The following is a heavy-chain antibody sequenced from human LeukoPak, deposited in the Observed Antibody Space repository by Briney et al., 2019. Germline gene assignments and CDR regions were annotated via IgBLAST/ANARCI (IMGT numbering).Heavy chain of an antibody. D-gene: IGHD1-1*01. CDR2: ISNGGTT. CDR3: VRLQPNTGEWAFDN. Sequence: SETLSLTCTVSGGPINNYYWSWIRQPPGEGLEWIGYISNGGTTNYNPSLKSRVTITVDKSKNQLSLKLGSVTAADTAVYHCVRLQPNTGEWAFDNWGQGTLVTVS. CDR1: GGPINNYY. V-gene: IGHV4-59*01. J-gene: IGHJ3*02.